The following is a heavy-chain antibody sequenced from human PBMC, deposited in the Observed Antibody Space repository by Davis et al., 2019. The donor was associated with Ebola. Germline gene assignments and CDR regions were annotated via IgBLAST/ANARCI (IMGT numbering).Heavy chain of an antibody. CDR1: GYSISSGYY. Sequence: PGGSLRLSCAVSGYSISSGYYWAWIRQSPGKGLEWIGSIYHSGSTYYSPSLKSRVTISVDMSKNQFSLMLTSVTAADTAVYFCARGGSTSPFDYWGQGTLVTVSS. CDR3: ARGGSTSPFDY. D-gene: IGHD2-2*01. V-gene: IGHV4-38-2*01. J-gene: IGHJ4*02. CDR2: IYHSGST.